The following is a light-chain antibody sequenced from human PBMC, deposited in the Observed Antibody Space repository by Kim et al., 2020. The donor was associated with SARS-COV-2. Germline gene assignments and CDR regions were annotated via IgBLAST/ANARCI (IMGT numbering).Light chain of an antibody. CDR3: QVWDSATAI. CDR1: ILADKD. CDR2: QDI. Sequence: VSPGQTASIPCSGDILADKDVGWYQQMPGHSPVLVIYQDIKRPSGIPERFSGSNSGNTATLTISGTQAMDDADYYCQVWDSATAIFGGGTQLTVL. V-gene: IGLV3-1*01. J-gene: IGLJ2*01.